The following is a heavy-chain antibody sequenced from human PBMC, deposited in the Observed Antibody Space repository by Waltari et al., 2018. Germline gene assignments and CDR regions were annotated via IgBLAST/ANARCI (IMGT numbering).Heavy chain of an antibody. CDR3: ARAASPQYCSSTSCYWFDP. CDR1: GGTFSSYA. CDR2: IIPSLGTA. J-gene: IGHJ5*02. D-gene: IGHD2-2*01. V-gene: IGHV1-69*05. Sequence: QVQLVQSGAEVKKPGSSVKVSCKASGGTFSSYAISWVRQAPGQGLEWMVRIIPSLGTANYAQKFQGRVTITTDEATSTAYMELSSLRSEDTAGYYCARAASPQYCSSTSCYWFDPWGQGTLVTVSS.